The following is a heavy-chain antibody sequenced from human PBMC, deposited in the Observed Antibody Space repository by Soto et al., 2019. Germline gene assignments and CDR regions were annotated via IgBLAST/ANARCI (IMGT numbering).Heavy chain of an antibody. CDR2: MNPNSGNT. CDR3: AVGYCSGGSCLDAFDI. D-gene: IGHD2-15*01. J-gene: IGHJ3*02. V-gene: IGHV1-8*01. Sequence: QVPLVQSGAEVKKPGASVKVSCKASGYTFTSYDINWVRQATGQGLEWMGWMNPNSGNTGYAQKFQGRVTMTRNTSISTAYMELSSLRSEDTAVYYCAVGYCSGGSCLDAFDIWGQGTMVTVSS. CDR1: GYTFTSYD.